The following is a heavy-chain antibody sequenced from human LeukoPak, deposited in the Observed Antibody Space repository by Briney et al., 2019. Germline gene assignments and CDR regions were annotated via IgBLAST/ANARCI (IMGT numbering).Heavy chain of an antibody. CDR1: GGSVNSGAYY. CDR3: ARDRASGMDY. V-gene: IGHV4-31*03. CDR2: IFFTGRT. Sequence: PSETLSLTCTVSGGSVNSGAYYWSWIRQFPGKGLEWIGQIFFTGRTDYNPSPKSRLAISIDTSRDQFSLELSSVSAADTATYYCARDRASGMDYWGQGILVTVSS. D-gene: IGHD3-10*01. J-gene: IGHJ4*02.